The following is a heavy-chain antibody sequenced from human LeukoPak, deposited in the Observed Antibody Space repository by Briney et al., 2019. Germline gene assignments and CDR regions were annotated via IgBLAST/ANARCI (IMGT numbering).Heavy chain of an antibody. CDR2: IYYSGST. J-gene: IGHJ4*02. V-gene: IGHV4-59*01. CDR1: GGSISSYY. CDR3: AREGGITMVRGVIIPEYFDY. D-gene: IGHD3-10*01. Sequence: SETLSLTCTVSGGSISSYYWSWIRQPPGKGLEWIGYIYYSGSTNYNPSLKSRVTISVDTSKNQFSLKLSSVTAADTAVYYCAREGGITMVRGVIIPEYFDYWGQGTLVTVSS.